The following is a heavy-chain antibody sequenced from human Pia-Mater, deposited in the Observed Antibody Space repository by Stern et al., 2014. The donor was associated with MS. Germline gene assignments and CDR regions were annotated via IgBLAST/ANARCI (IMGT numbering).Heavy chain of an antibody. Sequence: QLVQSGAEVKKPGASVKVSCKASGYTFTGYFMHWVRQAPGQGLEWMGWIKPNSGGTNYERQFKGRVTKTRETTIRRDYMGVRRLKSDDTAIYYCARGGPYGDYGLCFHPWGQGTLVTVSS. CDR1: GYTFTGYF. CDR3: ARGGPYGDYGLCFHP. V-gene: IGHV1-2*02. J-gene: IGHJ5*02. D-gene: IGHD4-17*01. CDR2: IKPNSGGT.